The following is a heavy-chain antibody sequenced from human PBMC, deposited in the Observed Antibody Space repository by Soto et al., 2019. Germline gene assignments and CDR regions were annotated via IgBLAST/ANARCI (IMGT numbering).Heavy chain of an antibody. Sequence: SETLSLTCTVSNGSIGLYYLSWIRLPPGKALEWIGYVYYSGTTNYNPSLKSRVIISVDTSMNQFSLKLISVTAADTAVYYCARDTNYYYYGLDVWGQGTTVTVSS. CDR3: ARDTNYYYYGLDV. D-gene: IGHD2-2*01. CDR2: VYYSGTT. J-gene: IGHJ6*02. V-gene: IGHV4-59*01. CDR1: NGSIGLYY.